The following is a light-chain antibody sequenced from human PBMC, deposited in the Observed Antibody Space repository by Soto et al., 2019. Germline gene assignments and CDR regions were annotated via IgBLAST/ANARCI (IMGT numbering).Light chain of an antibody. CDR2: EVT. Sequence: QSALTQPASVSGSPGQSITISCSGTSSDVGAYDYVSWYQQHPGKAPKVMIYEVTNRPSGVSNRFSGSKSGNTASLTISGLQAEDEAYYYCSSSTTNNSLVFGGGTKLTVL. CDR1: SSDVGAYDY. V-gene: IGLV2-14*01. CDR3: SSSTTNNSLV. J-gene: IGLJ2*01.